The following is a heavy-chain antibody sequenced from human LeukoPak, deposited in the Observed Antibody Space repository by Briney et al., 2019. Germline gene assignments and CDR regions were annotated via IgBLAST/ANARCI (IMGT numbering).Heavy chain of an antibody. V-gene: IGHV3-64*01. J-gene: IGHJ6*03. D-gene: IGHD1-26*01. CDR2: ISSNGGST. CDR1: GFTFSSYA. CDR3: ARLVGATINYYYYMDV. Sequence: GGSLLLSCAASGFTFSSYAMHWVRQAPGKGLEYVSAISSNGGSTYYANSVKGRFTISRDNSKNTLYLQMGSLRAEDMAVYYCARLVGATINYYYYMDVWGKGTTVTVSS.